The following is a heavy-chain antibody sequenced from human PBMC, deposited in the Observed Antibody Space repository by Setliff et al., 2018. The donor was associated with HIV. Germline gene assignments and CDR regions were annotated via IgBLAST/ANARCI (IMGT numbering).Heavy chain of an antibody. Sequence: SETLSLTCGVSGYSLTSGYYWGWIRQPPGKGLEWIGSIHDSGRTYYNPSLKSRVTISVNPSKKQFSMKLTSVTAADTAVYYCARRETQLWDDPFDVWGQGTMVTVSS. V-gene: IGHV4-38-2*01. CDR1: GYSLTSGYY. CDR3: ARRETQLWDDPFDV. D-gene: IGHD1-26*01. CDR2: IHDSGRT. J-gene: IGHJ3*01.